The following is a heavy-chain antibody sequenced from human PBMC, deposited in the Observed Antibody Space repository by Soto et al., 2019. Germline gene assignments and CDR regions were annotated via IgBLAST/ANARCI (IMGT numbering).Heavy chain of an antibody. Sequence: SETLSLTCTVSGGSISSGDYYWSWIRQPPGKGLEWIGYIYYSGSTYYNPSLKSRVTISVDTSKNQFSLKLSSVTAADTAVYYCASNSYGYTCYDYWAQGTLVTVSS. CDR3: ASNSYGYTCYDY. V-gene: IGHV4-30-4*01. CDR2: IYYSGST. CDR1: GGSISSGDYY. J-gene: IGHJ4*02. D-gene: IGHD5-18*01.